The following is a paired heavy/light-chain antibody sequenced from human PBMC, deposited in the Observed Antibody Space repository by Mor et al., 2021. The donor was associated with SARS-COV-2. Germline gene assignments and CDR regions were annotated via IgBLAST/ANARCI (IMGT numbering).Heavy chain of an antibody. CDR3: ARPEGNAFDI. J-gene: IGHJ3*02. V-gene: IGHV4-39*01. Sequence: QLQLQESGPGLVRPSETLALICTVSGGSVSSSSYYWGWIRQPPGKGLEWIGNIYYSGSTNYNPSLQSRVIISQDTSKNQVSLTLTSVTAADTAVYYCARPEGNAFDIWGQGTRVTVSS. CDR2: IYYSGST. CDR1: GGSVSSSSYY. D-gene: IGHD3-10*01.
Light chain of an antibody. CDR2: QDY. V-gene: IGLV3-1*01. CDR1: NLGDKF. CDR3: QAWDNILV. J-gene: IGLJ2*01. Sequence: SYDLTQPPSLSVSPGQTATITCSGDNLGDKFTSWYQQKPGQSPVLVIYQDYKRPSGIPERFSGSNSGNTSTLTISGTQPMDEADYYCQAWDNILVFGGGTKLTVL.